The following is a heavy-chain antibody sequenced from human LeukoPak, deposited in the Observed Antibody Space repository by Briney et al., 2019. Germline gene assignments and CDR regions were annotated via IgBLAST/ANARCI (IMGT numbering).Heavy chain of an antibody. D-gene: IGHD2-15*01. Sequence: TGGSLRLSCAASGFTFSSYGMHWVRQAPGKGLEWVAVISYDGSNKYYADSVKGRFTISRDNSKNTLYLQMNSLRAEDTAVYYCAKDYCSGGSCYLDYWGRGTLVTVSS. CDR2: ISYDGSNK. J-gene: IGHJ4*02. CDR3: AKDYCSGGSCYLDY. V-gene: IGHV3-30*18. CDR1: GFTFSSYG.